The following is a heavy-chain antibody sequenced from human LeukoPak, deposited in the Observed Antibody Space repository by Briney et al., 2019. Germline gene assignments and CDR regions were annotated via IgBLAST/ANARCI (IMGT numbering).Heavy chain of an antibody. CDR1: GFTFSSYA. CDR2: INGSGGST. V-gene: IGHV3-23*01. Sequence: QPGGSLRLSCAASGFTFSSYAMSWVRQAPGKGLEWVSDINGSGGSTYYADPVKGRFTISRDNSKNTLYLQMNSLRAEDTAVYYCAKGVKVPLLRYFSYYMDVWGEGTTVTISS. CDR3: AKGVKVPLLRYFSYYMDV. D-gene: IGHD3-9*01. J-gene: IGHJ6*03.